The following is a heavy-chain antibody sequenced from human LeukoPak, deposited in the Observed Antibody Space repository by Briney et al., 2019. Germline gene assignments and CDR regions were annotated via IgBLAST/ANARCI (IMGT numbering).Heavy chain of an antibody. CDR3: ARDSAGNDY. Sequence: GGSLRLSCSASGFTFRTYRMTWVRQAPARGLERVANIKQDDSEKYYVDSEKGQVTISRDHDKHSLYVQLNSLRAEDTAMYYCARDSAGNDYWGQGTLVTVSS. V-gene: IGHV3-7*01. CDR1: GFTFRTYR. D-gene: IGHD6-13*01. J-gene: IGHJ4*02. CDR2: IKQDDSEK.